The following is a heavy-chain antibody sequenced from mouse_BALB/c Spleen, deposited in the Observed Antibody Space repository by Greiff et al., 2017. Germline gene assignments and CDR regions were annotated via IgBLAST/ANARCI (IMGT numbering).Heavy chain of an antibody. J-gene: IGHJ2*01. CDR3: ARHKGRGYFDY. CDR2: ISSGGSYT. Sequence: EVQRVESGGDLVKPGGSLKLSCAASGFTFSSYGMSWVRQTPDKRLEWVATISSGGSYTYYPDSVKGRFTISRDNAKNTLYLQMSSLKSEDTAMYYCARHKGRGYFDYWGQGTTLTVSS. CDR1: GFTFSSYG. D-gene: IGHD3-3*01. V-gene: IGHV5-6*01.